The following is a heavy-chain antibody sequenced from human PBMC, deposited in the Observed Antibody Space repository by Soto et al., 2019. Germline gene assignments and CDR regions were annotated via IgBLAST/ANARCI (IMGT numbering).Heavy chain of an antibody. CDR1: GFSFSTYG. Sequence: QVQLVESGGGVVQPGRSLRLSCAASGFSFSTYGKHWVRQAPGKGREWVAAMWHDGRYKFHADAVNGRFTISRDNSKNTLFLQMNSLTAEDTAVYYCAREISDYGKTFDWWGQGTLVTVSS. J-gene: IGHJ4*02. CDR3: AREISDYGKTFDW. D-gene: IGHD1-1*01. CDR2: MWHDGRYK. V-gene: IGHV3-33*01.